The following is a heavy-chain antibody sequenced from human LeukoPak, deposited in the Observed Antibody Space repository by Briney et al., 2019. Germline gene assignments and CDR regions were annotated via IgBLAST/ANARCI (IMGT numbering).Heavy chain of an antibody. CDR3: ARGGGRWLHF. V-gene: IGHV4-39*01. J-gene: IGHJ4*02. CDR1: DGSISSSSYY. D-gene: IGHD5-24*01. Sequence: SETLSLTCTVSDGSISSSSYYWGWIRQPPGKGLEWIGSIYYSGSTYYNPSLKSRVTISVDTSKNQFSLKLSSVTAADTAVYYCARGGGRWLHFGGQGTLVTVSS. CDR2: IYYSGST.